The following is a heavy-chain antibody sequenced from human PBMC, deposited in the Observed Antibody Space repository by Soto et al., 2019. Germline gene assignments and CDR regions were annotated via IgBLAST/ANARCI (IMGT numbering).Heavy chain of an antibody. V-gene: IGHV3-23*01. CDR2: ISGSGGST. CDR1: GFTFSSYA. D-gene: IGHD3-22*01. Sequence: EVQLLESGGGLVQPGGSLRLSCAASGFTFSSYAMSWVRQAPGKGLEWGSAISGSGGSTYYADSVKGRFTISRDNSKNTLYLQMNSLRAEDTAVYYCASIPGYYYDSSGGPNDYWGQGALVTVSS. CDR3: ASIPGYYYDSSGGPNDY. J-gene: IGHJ4*02.